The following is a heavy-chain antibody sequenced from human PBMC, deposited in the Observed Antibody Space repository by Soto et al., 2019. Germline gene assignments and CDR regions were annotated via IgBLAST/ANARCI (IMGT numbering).Heavy chain of an antibody. D-gene: IGHD4-4*01. Sequence: SPTLSLTCAISGDSVSSNSAAWNWIRQSPSRGLEWLGRTYYRSKWYYDYAVSVKSRVTINPDTSKNQFSLQLDSVTPEDTAVYYCARLLPTVSSAGDMDVWGKGTTVTVSS. CDR3: ARLLPTVSSAGDMDV. J-gene: IGHJ6*03. CDR2: TYYRSKWYY. V-gene: IGHV6-1*01. CDR1: GDSVSSNSAA.